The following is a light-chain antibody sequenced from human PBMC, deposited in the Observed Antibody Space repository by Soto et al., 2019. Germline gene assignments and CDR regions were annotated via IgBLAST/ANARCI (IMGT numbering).Light chain of an antibody. CDR2: GAS. J-gene: IGKJ4*01. V-gene: IGKV1D-16*01. CDR3: QQLKSYTLT. CDR1: QGISSW. Sequence: IQLTQSPSSLSASVGHRFTITCRASQGISSWLGWYQKKKGKAPKFLIYGASTLQSGVPSRFSASGSGTDLTLTISSLQHEDFEAYYCQQLKSYTLTFGGGTKVDI.